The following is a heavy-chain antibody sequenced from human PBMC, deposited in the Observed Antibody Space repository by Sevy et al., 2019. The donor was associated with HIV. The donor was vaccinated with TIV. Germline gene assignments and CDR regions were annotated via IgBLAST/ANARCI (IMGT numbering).Heavy chain of an antibody. CDR1: GFTFSDYW. J-gene: IGHJ3*02. V-gene: IGHV3-7*01. D-gene: IGHD2-21*01. CDR2: IKRDESVK. Sequence: GGSLRLSCAASGFTFSDYWMTWVRQAPGKDLEWVANIKRDESVKHYVDSVKGRFSVSRDNAKNSLYLHMNSLRADDTALYYCARDSSYCSGDKCYDVFDIWGQGTMATVSS. CDR3: ARDSSYCSGDKCYDVFDI.